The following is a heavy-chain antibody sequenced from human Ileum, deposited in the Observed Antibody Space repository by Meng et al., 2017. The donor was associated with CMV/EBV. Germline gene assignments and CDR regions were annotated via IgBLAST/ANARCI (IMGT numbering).Heavy chain of an antibody. J-gene: IGHJ4*02. Sequence: GGSLRLSCSGSGFTFSSYAMTWVRRAPGKGLEWVSAISGVGSTTYYADSVKGRFTTSRDNSKNMLYLQMNSLRAGDTAIYYCTTHSGGYWGQGTLVTVSS. V-gene: IGHV3-23*01. CDR1: GFTFSSYA. CDR3: TTHSGGY. CDR2: ISGVGSTT.